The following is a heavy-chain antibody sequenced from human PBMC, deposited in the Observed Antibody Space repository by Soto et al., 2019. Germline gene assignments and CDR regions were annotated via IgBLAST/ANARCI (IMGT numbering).Heavy chain of an antibody. CDR3: ARGRQPDRYDYGYYYYYGMDV. J-gene: IGHJ6*02. CDR1: GFTFSSYG. D-gene: IGHD4-17*01. CDR2: ISYDGSNK. Sequence: PGGSLRLSCAASGFTFSSYGMHWVRQAPGKGLEWVAVISYDGSNKYYADSVKGRFTISRDNSKNTLYLQMNSLRAEDTAVYYCARGRQPDRYDYGYYYYYGMDVWGQGTTVTVSS. V-gene: IGHV3-30*03.